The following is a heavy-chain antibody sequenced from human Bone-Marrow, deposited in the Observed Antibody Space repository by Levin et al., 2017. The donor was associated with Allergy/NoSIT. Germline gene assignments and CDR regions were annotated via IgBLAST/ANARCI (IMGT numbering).Heavy chain of an antibody. CDR3: ARGTLRWFDP. D-gene: IGHD2-15*01. J-gene: IGHJ5*02. CDR2: INPNSAKT. CDR1: GYSFTNYD. Sequence: ASVKVSCKASGYSFTNYDVHWVRQVPGQGLEWMGSINPNSAKTAYAQTFQGRVTMTRNTSIRTAYMELSSLKSQDTGVYYCARGTLRWFDPWGQGTLVTVSS. V-gene: IGHV1-8*01.